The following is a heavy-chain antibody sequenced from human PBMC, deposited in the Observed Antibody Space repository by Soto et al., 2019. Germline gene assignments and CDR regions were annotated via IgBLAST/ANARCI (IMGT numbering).Heavy chain of an antibody. Sequence: ASVKVSCKASGYTFINYYIHWVRQAPGQGLEWMAIINPMGGSTNYAQEFQGRVTLTSDTSTSTVYMELSSLRFEDTALFYCARDLAAGDLWGQGTLVPFSS. CDR2: INPMGGST. D-gene: IGHD6-13*01. CDR1: GYTFINYY. CDR3: ARDLAAGDL. V-gene: IGHV1-46*01. J-gene: IGHJ5*02.